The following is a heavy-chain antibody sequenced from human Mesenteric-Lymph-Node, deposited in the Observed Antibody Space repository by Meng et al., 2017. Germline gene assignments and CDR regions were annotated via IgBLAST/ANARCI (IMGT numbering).Heavy chain of an antibody. D-gene: IGHD1-26*01. CDR1: GDSVTSGTYY. V-gene: IGHV4-61*01. Sequence: VILQEPGPGLVRPSETLSLTCNVSGDSVTSGTYYWSWLRQPPGKGLEWIGYLYYRGSTIYNPSLKSRVTISVDASKNQFSLKLSSVTAADTAVYYCAREVVGPRYNWFDPWGQGTLVTVSS. CDR3: AREVVGPRYNWFDP. CDR2: LYYRGST. J-gene: IGHJ5*02.